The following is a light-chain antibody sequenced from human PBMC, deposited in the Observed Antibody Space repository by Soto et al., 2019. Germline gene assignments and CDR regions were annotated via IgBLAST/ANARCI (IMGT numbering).Light chain of an antibody. V-gene: IGKV1-6*01. CDR3: LQDYNYPRV. CDR2: AAS. J-gene: IGKJ3*01. CDR1: QGIRYD. Sequence: AIQMTQSPSSLSASVGDRVTITCRASQGIRYDLGWYQQKPGKAPKLLIYAASSLQSGVPPRFSGSGSATDFTLTISSLQPEDFATYYCLQDYNYPRVFGPGTKVDIK.